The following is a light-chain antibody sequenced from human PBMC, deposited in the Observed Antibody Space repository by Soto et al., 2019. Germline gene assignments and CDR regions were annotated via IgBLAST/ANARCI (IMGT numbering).Light chain of an antibody. V-gene: IGKV3-20*01. CDR3: QQYNSYS. CDR1: QSVSSSY. J-gene: IGKJ1*01. Sequence: EIVLTQSPGILSLSPGERATLSCRASQSVSSSYLAWYQQIPGQAPRLLIYGASSRATGIPDRFSGSGSGTDFTLTISSLQPDDFATYYCQQYNSYSFGQGTKVDIK. CDR2: GAS.